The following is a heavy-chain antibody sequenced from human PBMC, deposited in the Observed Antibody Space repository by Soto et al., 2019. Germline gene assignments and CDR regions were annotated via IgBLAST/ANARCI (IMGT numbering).Heavy chain of an antibody. CDR3: ARDGRPDEVMSMGCRFDP. Sequence: GGSLRHLCAASGFTFSTFAFHWVRQAPGKGLAWVALISHDGRYKYYAASVKGRFTISIDNSKNSLYMEMSSLRAEDTAVYFCARDGRPDEVMSMGCRFDPWGQGTQVTVSS. CDR1: GFTFSTFA. J-gene: IGHJ5*02. D-gene: IGHD3-16*01. V-gene: IGHV3-30*04. CDR2: ISHDGRYK.